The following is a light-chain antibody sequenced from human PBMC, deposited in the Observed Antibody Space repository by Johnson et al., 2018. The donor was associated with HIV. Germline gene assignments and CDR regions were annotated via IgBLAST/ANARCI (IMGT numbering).Light chain of an antibody. Sequence: QSVLTQPPSVSAAPGQRVTISCSGSNSNIGNNYVSWYQQLPGTAPKLLIYENNKRPSGIPDRFSGSKSGKSATLGLTGLQTGAETVYYCGTWDSSLRVCPYVFGTGTKVTVL. J-gene: IGLJ1*01. V-gene: IGLV1-51*01. CDR1: NSNIGNNY. CDR2: ENN. CDR3: GTWDSSLRVCPYV.